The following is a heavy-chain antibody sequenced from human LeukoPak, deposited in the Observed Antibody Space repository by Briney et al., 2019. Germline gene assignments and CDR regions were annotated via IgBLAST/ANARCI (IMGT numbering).Heavy chain of an antibody. V-gene: IGHV4-61*01. CDR2: IYYSGST. J-gene: IGHJ4*02. D-gene: IGHD6-19*01. CDR3: AGIYTSGWFEIDN. CDR1: GGSVSSGSYY. Sequence: SETLSLTCTVSGGSVSSGSYYWGWIRQPPGKGLEWIGYIYYSGSTKYNPSLKSRVTISVDTSKNQFSLNLSSVTAADTAVYYCAGIYTSGWFEIDNWGQGTLVTVSS.